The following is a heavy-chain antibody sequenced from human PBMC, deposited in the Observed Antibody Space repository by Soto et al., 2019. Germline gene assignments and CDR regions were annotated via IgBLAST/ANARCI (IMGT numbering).Heavy chain of an antibody. D-gene: IGHD3-16*01. CDR3: AKERAARGIDY. CDR1: GFAFNNYA. J-gene: IGHJ4*02. V-gene: IGHV3-23*01. Sequence: EVQLLDSGGGLVQPGVSLRLSCAASGFAFNNYAVTWVRQAPGKGLEWVSTISNNGFTTYYADSVKGRFTISRDNSMHTVYLQMSSLRAEDTALYYCAKERAARGIDYWGQGTLVTVSS. CDR2: ISNNGFTT.